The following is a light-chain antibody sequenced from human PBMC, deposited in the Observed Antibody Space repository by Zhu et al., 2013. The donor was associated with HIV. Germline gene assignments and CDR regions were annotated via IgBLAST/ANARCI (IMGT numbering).Light chain of an antibody. V-gene: IGLV1-40*01. Sequence: QSVLTQPPSVSGAPGQTVTISCTGGSSNIGAGYDVHWYQQFPGAAPKLLIYVNNNRPPGVPDRISGSTSGTSASLAISGLRSEDEADYYCASWDDRLSAWLFGGGTKLTVL. CDR3: ASWDDRLSAWL. CDR2: VNN. CDR1: SSNIGAGYD. J-gene: IGLJ3*02.